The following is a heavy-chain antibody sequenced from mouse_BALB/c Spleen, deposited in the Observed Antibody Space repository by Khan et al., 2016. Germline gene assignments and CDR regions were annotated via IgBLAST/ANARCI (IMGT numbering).Heavy chain of an antibody. CDR1: GYSITSGYG. J-gene: IGHJ2*01. CDR2: ISYSGST. D-gene: IGHD1-2*01. Sequence: VQLKESGPGLVKPSQSLSLTCTVTGYSITSGYGWNWIRQFPGNKLEWMGYISYSGSTNYNPSLKSRISITRDTSKNQFFLQLNSVTTEDTATCYCARTARIKYWGQGTTLTVSS. V-gene: IGHV3-2*02. CDR3: ARTARIKY.